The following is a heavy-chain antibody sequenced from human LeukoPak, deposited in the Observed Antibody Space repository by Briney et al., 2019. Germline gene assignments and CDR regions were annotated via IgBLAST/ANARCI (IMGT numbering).Heavy chain of an antibody. CDR2: IYYSGST. Sequence: SETLSLTSTVSGGSISSGDYYWNWIRQHPGKGLEWIGYIYYSGSTYYNPSLKSRVTISVDTSKNQFSLKLTSVTAAGTAVYYCARRVPATAIGAFDPWGQGTLVTVSS. CDR3: ARRVPATAIGAFDP. D-gene: IGHD2-2*01. CDR1: GGSISSGDYY. J-gene: IGHJ5*02. V-gene: IGHV4-31*03.